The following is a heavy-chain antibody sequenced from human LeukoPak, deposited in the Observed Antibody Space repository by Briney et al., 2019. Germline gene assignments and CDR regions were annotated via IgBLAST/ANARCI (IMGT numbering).Heavy chain of an antibody. CDR2: IYHSGST. Sequence: SETLSLTCTVSGGSISSGGYYWSWIRQPPGKGLEWIGYIYHSGSTYYNPSLKSRVTISVDRSKNQFSLKLSSVTAADTAVYYCARDESKPFTRFHYFDYWGQGTLVTVSS. J-gene: IGHJ4*02. CDR1: GGSISSGGYY. V-gene: IGHV4-30-2*01. CDR3: ARDESKPFTRFHYFDY. D-gene: IGHD3-3*01.